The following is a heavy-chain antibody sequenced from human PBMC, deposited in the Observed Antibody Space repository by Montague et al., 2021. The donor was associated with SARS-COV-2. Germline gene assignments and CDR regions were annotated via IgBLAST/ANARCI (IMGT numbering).Heavy chain of an antibody. CDR1: DDSISGGRYY. V-gene: IGHV4-61*02. D-gene: IGHD6-13*01. J-gene: IGHJ4*02. CDR2: IYTSGNT. Sequence: TLSLTCTVSDDSISGGRYYWSWIRQPAGKGLEWIGRIYTSGNTNYNPSLKSRVSMLVDTSKNQLSLKLSSVTAADTAIYYCARGISSWWAVGHWGQGILVTVSS. CDR3: ARGISSWWAVGH.